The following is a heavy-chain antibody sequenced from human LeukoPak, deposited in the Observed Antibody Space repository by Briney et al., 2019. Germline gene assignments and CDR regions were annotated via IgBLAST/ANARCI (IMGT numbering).Heavy chain of an antibody. CDR1: GFTFSSYS. J-gene: IGHJ5*02. D-gene: IGHD3-22*01. CDR2: ISSSSSYI. V-gene: IGHV3-21*01. CDR3: ASLYYYDSSGYPNWFDP. Sequence: GGSLRLSCAASGFTFSSYSMNWVRQAPGKGLEWVSSISSSSSYIYYADSVKGRFTISRDNAKNSLYLQMNSLRAEDTAVYYCASLYYYDSSGYPNWFDPWGQGTLVTVSS.